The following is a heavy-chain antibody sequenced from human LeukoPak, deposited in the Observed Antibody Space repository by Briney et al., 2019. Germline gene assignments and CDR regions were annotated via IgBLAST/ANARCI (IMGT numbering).Heavy chain of an antibody. CDR3: ARGRLHCSSTSCYTGAYYYYGMDV. CDR2: INHSGST. J-gene: IGHJ6*02. V-gene: IGHV4-34*01. D-gene: IGHD2-2*02. CDR1: GGSFSSYS. Sequence: SETMSLTCAVYGGSFSSYSWNWIRQPPGEGLEWIGEINHSGSTNYNPSLKSRVTISLDTSKKQFSLKLSSVTAADTAVYYCARGRLHCSSTSCYTGAYYYYGMDVWGQGTTVTVSS.